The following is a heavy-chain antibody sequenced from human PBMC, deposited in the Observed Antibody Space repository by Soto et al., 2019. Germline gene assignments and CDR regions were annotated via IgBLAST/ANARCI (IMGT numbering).Heavy chain of an antibody. Sequence: GGSLRLSCAASGFTFSRFWMQWVRQVPGKGLVWVSYINNDGSTTTYAESVKGRFTISIDTSKNQFSLRLASVTAADTAFYYCGSVRPSGYVLSWGQGTLVTVSS. V-gene: IGHV3-74*01. CDR3: GSVRPSGYVLS. CDR2: INNDGSTT. CDR1: GFTFSRFW. D-gene: IGHD6-25*01. J-gene: IGHJ5*02.